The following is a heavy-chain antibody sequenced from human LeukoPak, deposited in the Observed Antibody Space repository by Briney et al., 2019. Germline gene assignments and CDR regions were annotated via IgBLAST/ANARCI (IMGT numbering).Heavy chain of an antibody. Sequence: GGSLRLSCAASGFTFSSYWMHWVRQAPGKGLVWVSRINSDGSSTSYADPVKGRFTISRDNAKNTLYLQMNSLRAEDTAVYYCAKATIAVALQPYYFDYWGQGTLVTVSS. CDR1: GFTFSSYW. V-gene: IGHV3-74*01. CDR3: AKATIAVALQPYYFDY. J-gene: IGHJ4*02. CDR2: INSDGSST. D-gene: IGHD6-19*01.